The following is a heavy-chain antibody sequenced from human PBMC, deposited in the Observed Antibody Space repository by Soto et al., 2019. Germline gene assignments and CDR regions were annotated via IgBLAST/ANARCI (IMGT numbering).Heavy chain of an antibody. D-gene: IGHD5-12*01. V-gene: IGHV5-51*01. Sequence: GESLKISCKGSGYSFTSYWIGRVRQMPGKGLEWMGITYPGDSDTRYSPSFQGQVTISADKSISTAYLQWSSLKASDTAMYYCARPGQLFYIGYGPPGYIVFWCQGTTV. CDR2: TYPGDSDT. CDR1: GYSFTSYW. CDR3: ARPGQLFYIGYGPPGYIVF. J-gene: IGHJ6*02.